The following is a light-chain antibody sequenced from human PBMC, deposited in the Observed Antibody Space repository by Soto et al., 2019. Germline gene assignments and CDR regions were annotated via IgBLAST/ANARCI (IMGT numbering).Light chain of an antibody. V-gene: IGLV1-44*01. J-gene: IGLJ2*01. CDR1: SSNIGSNT. CDR3: AAWDDSLNGVV. CDR2: SNN. Sequence: QSVLTQPPSASGTPGQRVTISCSGSSSNIGSNTVNWYQQLPGTAPKLLIYSNNQRPSGVPDRFSGSKSGTSASLAISWLPSEDEAYYYCAAWDDSLNGVVFGGGTKLTVL.